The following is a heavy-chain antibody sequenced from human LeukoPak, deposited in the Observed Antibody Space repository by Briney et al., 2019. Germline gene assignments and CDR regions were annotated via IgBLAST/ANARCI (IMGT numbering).Heavy chain of an antibody. CDR3: ARAGHYYDSSGYSTRGAFDI. CDR1: GYTFTGYY. D-gene: IGHD3-22*01. V-gene: IGHV1-2*02. CDR2: INPKSGGT. Sequence: ASVKVSCKASGYTFTGYYMHWVRQAPGQGGEGMGWINPKSGGTNYAQKFQGRVTMTTDTSISTAYMELSRLRSDDTAVYYCARAGHYYDSSGYSTRGAFDIWGQGTMVTVSS. J-gene: IGHJ3*02.